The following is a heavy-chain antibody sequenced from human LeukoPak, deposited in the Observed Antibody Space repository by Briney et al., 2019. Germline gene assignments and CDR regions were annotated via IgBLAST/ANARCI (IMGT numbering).Heavy chain of an antibody. CDR3: ARVSAVGGYYLDY. D-gene: IGHD2-15*01. CDR2: SRNKAKSYTT. J-gene: IGHJ4*02. Sequence: GGSLRLSCAASGFTFAGQAMSWVRQAPGKGLEWVGRSRNKAKSYTTEYAASVKGRLSISRDDSKNSLYLQMNSLKTEDTAVYYCARVSAVGGYYLDYWGQGTLVTVSS. V-gene: IGHV3-72*01. CDR1: GFTFAGQA.